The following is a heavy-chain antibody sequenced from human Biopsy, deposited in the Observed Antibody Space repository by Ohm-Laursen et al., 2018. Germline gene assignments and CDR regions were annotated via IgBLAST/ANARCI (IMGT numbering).Heavy chain of an antibody. CDR3: ARGSNDFGGLYFPR. CDR2: ISYTGYT. J-gene: IGHJ4*02. D-gene: IGHD4-23*01. V-gene: IGHV4-59*11. Sequence: SQTLSLACTVSGGCFTGHYWSWIRQPPGKGLEWIGHISYTGYTSYNASLKSRVTISVDTSRNHFSLRLSSLTAADTAVYYCARGSNDFGGLYFPRWGQGTLLTVSS. CDR1: GGCFTGHY.